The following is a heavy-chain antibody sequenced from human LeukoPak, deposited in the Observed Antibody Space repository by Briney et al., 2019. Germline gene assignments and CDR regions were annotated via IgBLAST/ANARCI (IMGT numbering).Heavy chain of an antibody. CDR1: GGSISSSSYY. CDR2: IYYSGST. CDR3: ARDIAGRGYFDY. Sequence: SETLSLTCTVSGGSISSSSYYWGWIRQPPGKGLEWIGYIYYSGSTYYNPSLKSRVTISVDTSKNQFSLKLSSVTAADTAVYYCARDIAGRGYFDYWGQGTLVTVSS. V-gene: IGHV4-31*03. J-gene: IGHJ4*02. D-gene: IGHD2-15*01.